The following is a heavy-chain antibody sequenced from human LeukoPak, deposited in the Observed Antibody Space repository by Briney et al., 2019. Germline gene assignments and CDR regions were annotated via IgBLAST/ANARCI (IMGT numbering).Heavy chain of an antibody. CDR2: ISSSSSYI. J-gene: IGHJ4*02. D-gene: IGHD4-23*01. V-gene: IGHV3-21*01. Sequence: GGSLRLSCAASGFTFSSYSMNWVRQAPGKGLEWVSSISSSSSYIYYADSVKGRFTISRDNAKNSLYLQMNSLRAEDTAVYYCARDPPFMTTVVTEEDEAYWGQGTLVTVSS. CDR3: ARDPPFMTTVVTEEDEAY. CDR1: GFTFSSYS.